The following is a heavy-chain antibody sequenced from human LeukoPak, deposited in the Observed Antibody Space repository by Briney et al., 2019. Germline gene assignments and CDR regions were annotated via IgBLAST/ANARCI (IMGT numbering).Heavy chain of an antibody. J-gene: IGHJ4*02. CDR1: GFTFSSYG. CDR2: IWYDGSNK. Sequence: GGSLRLSCAASGFTFSSYGMHWVRQGPGKGLEWVAGIWYDGSNKYYADSVKGRFTISRDNSKNTLYLQMNSLRAEDTAVYYCARGPRPEPQWLVLAYWGQGTLVTVSS. V-gene: IGHV3-33*01. D-gene: IGHD6-19*01. CDR3: ARGPRPEPQWLVLAY.